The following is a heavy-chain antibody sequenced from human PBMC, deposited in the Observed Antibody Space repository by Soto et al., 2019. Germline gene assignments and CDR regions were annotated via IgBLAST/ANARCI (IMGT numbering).Heavy chain of an antibody. CDR2: INHSGST. CDR3: ARILYGDYPSRLPFDP. D-gene: IGHD4-17*01. V-gene: IGHV4-34*01. CDR1: GGSFSGYY. J-gene: IGHJ5*02. Sequence: SETLSLTCAVYGGSFSGYYWSWIRQPPGKGLEWIGEINHSGSTNYNPSLKSRVTISVDTSKNQFSLKLSSVTAADTAVYYCARILYGDYPSRLPFDPWGQGTLVTVSS.